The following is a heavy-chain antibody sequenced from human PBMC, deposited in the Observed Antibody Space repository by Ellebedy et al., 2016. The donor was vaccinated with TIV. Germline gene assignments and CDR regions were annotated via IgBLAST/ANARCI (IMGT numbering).Heavy chain of an antibody. CDR1: GFTFSSYS. CDR2: ISSSSSTI. J-gene: IGHJ4*02. CDR3: ARVGDSRPMGY. V-gene: IGHV3-48*02. D-gene: IGHD2-21*02. Sequence: GGSLRLXXAASGFTFSSYSMNWVRQAPGKGLEWVSYISSSSSTIHYADSVKGRFTISRDNAKNSLYLHLNSLRDEDTAVYYCARVGDSRPMGYWGQGTLVTVSS.